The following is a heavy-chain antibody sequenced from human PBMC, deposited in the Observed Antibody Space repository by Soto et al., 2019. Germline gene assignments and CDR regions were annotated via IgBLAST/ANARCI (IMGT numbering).Heavy chain of an antibody. CDR2: ISAYNGNT. J-gene: IGHJ4*02. CDR1: GYTFTSYG. Sequence: QVQLVQSGAEVKKPGASVKVSCKASGYTFTSYGISWVRQAPGQGLEWMGWISAYNGNTNYAQKLQGRVTMTTDTXTXTXXMELRSLRSDDTAVYYCARVHHYDYVWGSYRYWDYWGQGTLVTVSS. D-gene: IGHD3-16*02. V-gene: IGHV1-18*01. CDR3: ARVHHYDYVWGSYRYWDY.